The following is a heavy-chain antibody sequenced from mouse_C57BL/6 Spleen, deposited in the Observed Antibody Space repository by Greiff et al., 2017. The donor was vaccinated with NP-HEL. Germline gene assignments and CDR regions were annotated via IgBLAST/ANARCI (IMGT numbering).Heavy chain of an antibody. V-gene: IGHV5-6*02. CDR1: GFTFSSYG. J-gene: IGHJ2*01. CDR3: ARPSLLFYFDY. CDR2: ISSGGSYT. Sequence: DVMLVESGGDLVKPGGSLKLSCAASGFTFSSYGMSWVRQTPDKRLEWVATISSGGSYTYYPDSVKGRFTISRDNAKNTLYLQMSSLKSEDTAMYYCARPSLLFYFDYWGQGTTLTVSS. D-gene: IGHD1-2*01.